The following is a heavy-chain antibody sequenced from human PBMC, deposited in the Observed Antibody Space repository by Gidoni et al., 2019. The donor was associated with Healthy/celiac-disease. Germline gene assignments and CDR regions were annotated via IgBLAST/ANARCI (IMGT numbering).Heavy chain of an antibody. CDR1: GDSVSSHSAA. J-gene: IGHJ3*02. CDR2: TYYRSKWYN. V-gene: IGHV6-1*01. CDR3: ARVHYYDSSGYYNAFDI. D-gene: IGHD3-22*01. Sequence: QVQLQQSGPGLVKPSQTLSLTCAISGDSVSSHSAAWNWIRQSPSRGLEWLGRTYYRSKWYNDYAVSGKSRITINPDTSKNQFSLQLNSVTPEDTAVYYCARVHYYDSSGYYNAFDIWGQGTMVTVSS.